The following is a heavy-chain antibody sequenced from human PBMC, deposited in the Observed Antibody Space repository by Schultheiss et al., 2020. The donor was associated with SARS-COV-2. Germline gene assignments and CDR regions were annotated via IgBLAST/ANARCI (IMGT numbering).Heavy chain of an antibody. CDR3: AKAMIVVVPAAPLDY. CDR2: ISSSSSYI. V-gene: IGHV3-21*04. CDR1: GFTFSSYS. Sequence: GESLKISCAASGFTFSSYSMNWVRQAPGKGLEWVSSISSSSSYIYYADSVKGRFTISRDNAKNSLYLQMNSLRAEDTAVYYCAKAMIVVVPAAPLDYWGQGTLVTVSS. J-gene: IGHJ4*02. D-gene: IGHD2-2*01.